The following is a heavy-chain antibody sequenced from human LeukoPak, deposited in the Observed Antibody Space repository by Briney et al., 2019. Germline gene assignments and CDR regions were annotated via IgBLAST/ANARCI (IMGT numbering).Heavy chain of an antibody. D-gene: IGHD3/OR15-3a*01. CDR1: GITLSNYG. Sequence: GGSLRLSCAVSGITLSNYGMSWVRQAPGKGLEWVAGISDSGGSTNYADSVKGRFTISKDNPKNTLYLQMNSLRAEDTAVYFCAKRGVVIRVILVGFHKEAYYFESWGQGALVTVSS. J-gene: IGHJ4*02. CDR2: ISDSGGST. V-gene: IGHV3-23*01. CDR3: AKRGVVIRVILVGFHKEAYYFES.